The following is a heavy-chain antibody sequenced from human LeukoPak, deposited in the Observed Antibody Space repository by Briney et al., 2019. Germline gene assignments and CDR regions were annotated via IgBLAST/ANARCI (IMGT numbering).Heavy chain of an antibody. V-gene: IGHV4-61*02. J-gene: IGHJ3*02. CDR1: GGSISSGSYY. Sequence: TLSLTCTVSGGSISSGSYYWSWIRQPAGKGLEWIGRIYTSGSTNYNPSLKSRVTISVDTSKNQFSLKLSSVTAADTAVYYCARAVGGGDAFDIWGQGTMVTVSS. CDR2: IYTSGST. D-gene: IGHD3-16*01. CDR3: ARAVGGGDAFDI.